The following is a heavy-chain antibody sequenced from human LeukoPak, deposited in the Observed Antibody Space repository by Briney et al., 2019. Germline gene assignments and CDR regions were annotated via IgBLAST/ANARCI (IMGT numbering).Heavy chain of an antibody. CDR1: GGSISSYY. J-gene: IGHJ6*02. D-gene: IGHD4-17*01. V-gene: IGHV4-59*01. Sequence: SETLSLTCTVSGGSISSYYWSWIRQPPGKGLEWIGYIYYGGSTNYNPSLKSRVTISVDTSKNQFSLKLSSVTAADTAVYYCASGGYGDYVGSHYYYYGMDVWGQGTTVTVSS. CDR3: ASGGYGDYVGSHYYYYGMDV. CDR2: IYYGGST.